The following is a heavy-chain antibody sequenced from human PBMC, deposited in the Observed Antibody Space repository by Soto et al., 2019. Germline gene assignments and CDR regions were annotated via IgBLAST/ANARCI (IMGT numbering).Heavy chain of an antibody. CDR2: INHLGSI. CDR3: ARGGISHWAYFYYMDV. CDR1: GGSLSDYF. J-gene: IGHJ6*03. V-gene: IGHV4-34*01. D-gene: IGHD2-21*01. Sequence: SETLSLTCVVSGGSLSDYFWSWIRQPPGMALEWIGEINHLGSINYNPSLKSRVTMSVDTSKNQFSLTLNSVTAADTATYYCARGGISHWAYFYYMDVWDRATTVTVSS.